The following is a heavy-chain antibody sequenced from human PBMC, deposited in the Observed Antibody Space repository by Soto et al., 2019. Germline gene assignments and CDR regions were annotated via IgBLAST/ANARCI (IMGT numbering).Heavy chain of an antibody. V-gene: IGHV4-59*01. CDR3: ARDKYCSGGSCRKNWFDP. Sequence: SETLSLTCTVSGGSISSSYWSWIRQPPGKGLEWLAYIYDDGSANYNPSLKSRTTISLDMSKNQFSLKLTSVTAADTAVYYCARDKYCSGGSCRKNWFDPWGQGTLVTVSS. CDR1: GGSISSSY. CDR2: IYDDGSA. D-gene: IGHD2-15*01. J-gene: IGHJ5*02.